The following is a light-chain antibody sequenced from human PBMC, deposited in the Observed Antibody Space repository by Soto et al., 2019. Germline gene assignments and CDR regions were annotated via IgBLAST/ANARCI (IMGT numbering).Light chain of an antibody. CDR1: QRVSSN. CDR3: QQYKNWLALT. J-gene: IGKJ4*01. V-gene: IGKV3-15*01. Sequence: EIVMTHSPATLSVSPGERATLSCRASQRVSSNLAWYQQKPGQAPRLPIYCVSTRATGIPARFSGSGSGTEFTLTISSLQSEDSAVYYCQQYKNWLALTFGGGTKVDIK. CDR2: CVS.